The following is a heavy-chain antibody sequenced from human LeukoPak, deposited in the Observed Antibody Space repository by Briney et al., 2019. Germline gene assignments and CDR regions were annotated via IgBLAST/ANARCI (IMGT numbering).Heavy chain of an antibody. CDR1: GFTFTSYS. V-gene: IGHV3-23*01. CDR3: AKRGSCSGGSCKNYFEY. CDR2: ISGGGGST. J-gene: IGHJ4*02. D-gene: IGHD2-15*01. Sequence: PGGSLRLSCAASGFTFTSYSMNWVRQAPGKGLEWVSTISGGGGSTYYADSVKGRFTISRDNSKNTLYLQVNSLRAEDTAVYYCAKRGSCSGGSCKNYFEYWGQGALVTVSS.